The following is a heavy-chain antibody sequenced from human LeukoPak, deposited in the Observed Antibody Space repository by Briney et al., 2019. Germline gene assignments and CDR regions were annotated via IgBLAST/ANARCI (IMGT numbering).Heavy chain of an antibody. D-gene: IGHD1-1*01. V-gene: IGHV1-2*02. J-gene: IGHJ5*02. CDR1: GYTFTGYY. CDR3: ARQLERRGASWFDP. Sequence: ASVKVSCKASGYTFTGYYMHWVRQAPGQGLEWMGWINPNSGGTNYAQKFQGRVTMTRDTSISTAYMELSRLRSDDTAVYYRARQLERRGASWFDPWGQGTLVTVSS. CDR2: INPNSGGT.